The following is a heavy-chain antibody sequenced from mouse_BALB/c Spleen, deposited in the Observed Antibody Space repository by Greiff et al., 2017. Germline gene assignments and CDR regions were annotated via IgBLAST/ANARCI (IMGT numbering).Heavy chain of an antibody. V-gene: IGHV5-9-3*01. CDR3: SRRERDAHYFDY. CDR2: ISSGGSYT. J-gene: IGHJ2*01. CDR1: GFTFSSYA. Sequence: EVKLVESGGGLVKPGGSLKLSCAASGFTFSSYAMSWVRQTPEKRLEWVATISSGGSYTYYPDSVKGRITITRDNAKNPLYLQMSSLRSEDAAMYYCSRRERDAHYFDYWGQGTTLTVSS.